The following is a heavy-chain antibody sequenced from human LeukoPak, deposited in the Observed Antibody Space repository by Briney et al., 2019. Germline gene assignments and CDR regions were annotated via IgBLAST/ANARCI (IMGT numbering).Heavy chain of an antibody. V-gene: IGHV4-59*01. CDR1: GGSISGYY. Sequence: PSETLSLTCTVSGGSISGYYWSWIRQPPGKGLEWIGYIYYSGGTNYNPSLKSRVTISVYTSKNQFALKVSSVTAADTAVYYCARSYSATDYWGQGTLVTVSS. CDR2: IYYSGGT. J-gene: IGHJ4*02. D-gene: IGHD4-11*01. CDR3: ARSYSATDY.